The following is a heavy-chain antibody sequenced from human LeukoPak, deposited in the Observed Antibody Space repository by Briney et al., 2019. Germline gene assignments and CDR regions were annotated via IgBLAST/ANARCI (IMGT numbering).Heavy chain of an antibody. CDR1: GYTFTGYF. CDR3: SREAPCSSTSCSHDY. D-gene: IGHD2-2*01. J-gene: IGHJ4*02. Sequence: ASVKVSCKASGYTFTGYFIYWVRQAPGQGLEWMGYINPDSGDTNYAQRFQGRFTMTRDTAISTAYMELSWLRFDDTPVYFCSREAPCSSTSCSHDYWGQGTLVTVSS. V-gene: IGHV1-2*02. CDR2: INPDSGDT.